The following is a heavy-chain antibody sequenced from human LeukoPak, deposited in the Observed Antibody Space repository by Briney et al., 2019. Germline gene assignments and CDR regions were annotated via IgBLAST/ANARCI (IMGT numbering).Heavy chain of an antibody. CDR1: GGSISSYY. D-gene: IGHD3-22*01. CDR3: ARQQRYYDSSGPPDY. V-gene: IGHV4-59*08. Sequence: SETLSLTCTVSGGSISSYYWSWIRQPPGKGLEWIGYIYYSGSTNYNPSLKSRVTISVDTSKNQFSLKLSSVTAADTAMYYCARQQRYYDSSGPPDYWGQGTLVTVSS. J-gene: IGHJ4*02. CDR2: IYYSGST.